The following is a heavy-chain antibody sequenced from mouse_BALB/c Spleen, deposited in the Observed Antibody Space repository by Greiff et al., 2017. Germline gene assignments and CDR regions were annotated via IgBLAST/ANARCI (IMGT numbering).Heavy chain of an antibody. Sequence: DVHLVESGGGLVKPGGSLKLSCAASGFTFSSYAMSWVRQTPEKRLEWVATIRSGGRYTYYPDSVKGRFTISRDNATNTLYLHMSSLRSEDTAMYYCARRDGYHWYFDVWGAGPTVTVAS. CDR2: IRSGGRYT. J-gene: IGHJ1*01. CDR1: GFTFSSYA. V-gene: IGHV5-9-3*01. D-gene: IGHD2-3*01. CDR3: ARRDGYHWYFDV.